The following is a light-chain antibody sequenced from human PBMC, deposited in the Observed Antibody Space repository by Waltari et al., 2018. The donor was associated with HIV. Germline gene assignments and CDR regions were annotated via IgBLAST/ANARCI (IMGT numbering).Light chain of an antibody. V-gene: IGLV2-8*01. Sequence: QSALTQPPSASGSLGQSVTISCTGSSSDLGAYDSVSWFQQHPRSAPKLLLYEVTRRPATVSDRFPGSRSGSTAFLTVAGLRPDDEATYFCSSYGDSLRVLFGGGTNVTVL. J-gene: IGLJ3*02. CDR1: SSDLGAYDS. CDR2: EVT. CDR3: SSYGDSLRVL.